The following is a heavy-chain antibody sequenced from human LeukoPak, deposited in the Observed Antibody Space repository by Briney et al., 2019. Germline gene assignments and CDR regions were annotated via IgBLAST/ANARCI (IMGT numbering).Heavy chain of an antibody. CDR3: VRETRLYYYNYMDV. CDR1: GGSISNYY. V-gene: IGHV4-59*01. J-gene: IGHJ6*03. Sequence: PSETLSLTCTVSGGSISNYYWNWIRQPPGKGLQWIGYIFYSGSSDYNPSLKSRVTISVDTSRNLFSLNLNSVTAADTAVYYCVRETRLYYYNYMDVWGKGTTVTVSS. CDR2: IFYSGSS.